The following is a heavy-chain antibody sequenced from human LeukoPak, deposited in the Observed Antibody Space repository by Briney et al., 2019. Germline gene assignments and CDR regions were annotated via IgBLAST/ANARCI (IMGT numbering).Heavy chain of an antibody. J-gene: IGHJ3*02. CDR1: SASISTYY. CDR3: AREVSSRYCSGGSCYSGPLEAFDI. Sequence: PSETLSLTCTVSSASISTYYWSWIRQPPGKGLEWIGYIYHSGTSNYNPSLKSRVTMSVDTSKSQFSLSLSSVTSADTAVYYCAREVSSRYCSGGSCYSGPLEAFDIWGQGTMVTVSS. D-gene: IGHD2-15*01. V-gene: IGHV4-59*01. CDR2: IYHSGTS.